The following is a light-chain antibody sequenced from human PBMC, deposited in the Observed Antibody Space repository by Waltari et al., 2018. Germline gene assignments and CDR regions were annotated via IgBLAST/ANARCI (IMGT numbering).Light chain of an antibody. CDR1: SSNIGNTY. CDR2: EDS. Sequence: QSVLTQPPSVSAAPGPRVTIPCSGGSSNIGNTYLSWYRQFPGTAPKLLIYEDSERPSGIPGRFSGAKSGTSATLDITGLQAGDEADYYCGTWDSSLSGAVFGGGTHLTVL. CDR3: GTWDSSLSGAV. V-gene: IGLV1-51*02. J-gene: IGLJ7*01.